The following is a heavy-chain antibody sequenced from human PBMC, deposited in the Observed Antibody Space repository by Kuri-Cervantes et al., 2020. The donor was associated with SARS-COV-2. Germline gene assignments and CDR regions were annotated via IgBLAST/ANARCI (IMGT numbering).Heavy chain of an antibody. V-gene: IGHV3-21*01. CDR1: GFTFSSYS. J-gene: IGHJ2*01. Sequence: GESLKISCAASGFTFSSYSMNWVRQAPGKGLEWVSSISSSSSYIYYADSVKGRFTISRDNAKNSLYLQMNSLRAEDTAVCYCARESRDAYNLGSFDLWGRGTLVTVSS. D-gene: IGHD5-24*01. CDR3: ARESRDAYNLGSFDL. CDR2: ISSSSSYI.